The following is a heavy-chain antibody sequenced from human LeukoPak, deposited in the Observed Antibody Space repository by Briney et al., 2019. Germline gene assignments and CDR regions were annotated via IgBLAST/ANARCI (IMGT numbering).Heavy chain of an antibody. J-gene: IGHJ5*01. D-gene: IGHD4-17*01. Sequence: PGGSLRLSCGDSTFNFSDYGMHWVRQAPGKGLEWLALISYDGRTKFYADSLKGRFTISRDISKNTLYLQMNSLRAEDTAVYYCANPPTVTKTRFDSWGQGTLVTVSS. V-gene: IGHV3-30*18. CDR3: ANPPTVTKTRFDS. CDR2: ISYDGRTK. CDR1: TFNFSDYG.